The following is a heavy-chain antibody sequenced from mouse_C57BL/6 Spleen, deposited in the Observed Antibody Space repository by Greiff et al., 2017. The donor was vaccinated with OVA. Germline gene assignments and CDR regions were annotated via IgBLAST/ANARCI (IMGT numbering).Heavy chain of an antibody. V-gene: IGHV1-26*01. CDR1: GYTFTDYY. CDR3: TLRAY. CDR2: INPNNGGT. J-gene: IGHJ3*01. Sequence: VQLQQSGPELVKPGASVKISCKASGYTFTDYYMNWVKQSHGKSLEWIGDINPNNGGTSYNQKFKGKATLSVDKSSSTAYMELRSLTSEDSAVYYCTLRAYWGQGTLVTVSA.